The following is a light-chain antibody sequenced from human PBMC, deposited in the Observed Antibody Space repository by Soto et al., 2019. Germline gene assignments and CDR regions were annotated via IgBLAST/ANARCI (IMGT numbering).Light chain of an antibody. Sequence: EIVLTQSPGTLSLSPGERAILSCRASQSVSSTFLAWYQQKPGQAPRLLIYGASSRATGIPDRFSGSGSGTDFTLTISRLEPEDFAVYYCQQHGRSQTFGGGTKVEIK. CDR2: GAS. CDR3: QQHGRSQT. J-gene: IGKJ4*01. CDR1: QSVSSTF. V-gene: IGKV3-20*01.